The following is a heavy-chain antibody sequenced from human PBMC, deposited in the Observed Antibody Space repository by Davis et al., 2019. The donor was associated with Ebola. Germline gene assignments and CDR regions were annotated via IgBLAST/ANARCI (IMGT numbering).Heavy chain of an antibody. CDR1: GFTFSSYA. V-gene: IGHV3-30-3*01. D-gene: IGHD7-27*01. Sequence: GESLKISCAASGFTFSSYAMHWVRQAPGKGLEWVAVISYDGSNKYYADSVKGRFTISRDNSKNTLYLQMNSLRAEDTAVYYCARDPTGDGYWGQGTLVTVSS. CDR3: ARDPTGDGY. CDR2: ISYDGSNK. J-gene: IGHJ4*02.